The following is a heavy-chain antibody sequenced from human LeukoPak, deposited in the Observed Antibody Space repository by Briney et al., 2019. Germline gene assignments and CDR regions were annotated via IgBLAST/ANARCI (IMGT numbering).Heavy chain of an antibody. Sequence: SETLSLTCTVSGYSISSGYYWGWIRQPPGKGLEWIGSIYHSGSTYYNPSLKSRVTISVDTSKNQFSLKLSSVTAADTAVYYCAREGGYIVVVPAANWFDPWGQGTLVTVSP. CDR2: IYHSGST. J-gene: IGHJ5*02. V-gene: IGHV4-38-2*02. CDR1: GYSISSGYY. CDR3: AREGGYIVVVPAANWFDP. D-gene: IGHD2-2*01.